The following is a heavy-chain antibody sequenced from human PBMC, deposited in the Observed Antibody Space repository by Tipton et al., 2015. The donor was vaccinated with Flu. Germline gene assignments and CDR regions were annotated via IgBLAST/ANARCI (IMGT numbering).Heavy chain of an antibody. V-gene: IGHV1-18*01. D-gene: IGHD2-21*02. CDR2: ISAYNGNT. J-gene: IGHJ4*02. CDR3: AGDRGVVVTAASFDY. Sequence: QVQLVQSGAEVKKPGASVKVSCKASGYTFTSYGISWVRQAPGQGLEWMGWISAYNGNTNYAQKLQGIVTMTTDTSTSTAYMVLRSLRSDDTAVYYCAGDRGVVVTAASFDYWGQGTLVTVSS. CDR1: GYTFTSYG.